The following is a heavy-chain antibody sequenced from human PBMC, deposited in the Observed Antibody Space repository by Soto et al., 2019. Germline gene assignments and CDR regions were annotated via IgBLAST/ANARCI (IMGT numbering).Heavy chain of an antibody. CDR1: GGSVSSGSYY. Sequence: SETLSLTCTVSGGSVSSGSYYWSWIRQPPGKGLEWIGYIYYSGSTYYNPSLKSRVTISVDTSKNQFSLKLSSVTAADTAVYYCARAPYDSSGYYYFDYWGQGTLVTVSS. V-gene: IGHV4-30-4*08. J-gene: IGHJ4*02. CDR2: IYYSGST. D-gene: IGHD3-22*01. CDR3: ARAPYDSSGYYYFDY.